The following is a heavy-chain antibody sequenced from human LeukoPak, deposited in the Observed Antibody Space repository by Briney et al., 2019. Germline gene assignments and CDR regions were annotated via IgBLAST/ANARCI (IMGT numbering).Heavy chain of an antibody. J-gene: IGHJ6*03. CDR3: ARSYCSSTSCYRLMELGYMDV. V-gene: IGHV3-30*03. D-gene: IGHD2-2*02. CDR1: GFTFSSYG. CDR2: ISYDGSNK. Sequence: PGGSLRLSCAASGFTFSSYGMHWVRQAPGKGLEWVAVISYDGSNKYYADSVKGRFTISRDNSKNTLYLQMNSLRAEDTAVYYCARSYCSSTSCYRLMELGYMDVWGKGTTVTVSS.